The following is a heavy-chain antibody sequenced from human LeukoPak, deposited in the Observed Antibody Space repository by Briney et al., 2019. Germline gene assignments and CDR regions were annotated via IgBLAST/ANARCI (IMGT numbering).Heavy chain of an antibody. CDR3: AKGFWDAFDI. D-gene: IGHD2-15*01. J-gene: IGHJ3*02. V-gene: IGHV4-59*05. CDR2: IYYSGST. Sequence: SETLSLTCTVSGGSISSYYWSWIRQPPGKGLEWIGSIYYSGSTYYNPSLKSRVTISVDTSKNQFSLKLSSVTAADTAVYYCAKGFWDAFDIWGQGTMVTVSS. CDR1: GGSISSYY.